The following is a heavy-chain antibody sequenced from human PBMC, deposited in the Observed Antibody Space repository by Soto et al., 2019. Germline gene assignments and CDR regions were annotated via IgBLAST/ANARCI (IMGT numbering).Heavy chain of an antibody. CDR2: MNGNSGNT. J-gene: IGHJ2*01. D-gene: IGHD2-21*01. V-gene: IGHV1-8*01. CDR1: GYTFSSYD. CDR3: ARRTIAHWYFDL. Sequence: QVQLVQSGAEVKKPGASVKVSCKASGYTFSSYDINWIRQAPGQGLEWMGWMNGNSGNTGYEHNFQGRVTMTRDTSKSTAYMELYSLTSEDTAIYYCARRTIAHWYFDLWGRGTLVTVSS.